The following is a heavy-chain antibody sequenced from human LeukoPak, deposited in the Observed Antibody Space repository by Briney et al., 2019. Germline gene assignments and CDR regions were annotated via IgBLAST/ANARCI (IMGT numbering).Heavy chain of an antibody. Sequence: GGSLRLSCAASGFTFSSYSMNWVRQAPGRGLEWVSYISSSSNIIYYADSVRGRFTISRDNAKNSLYLQMNSLRAEDTAVYYCGKNRYSGSLSPFDIWGQGTMVTVSS. CDR1: GFTFSSYS. CDR3: GKNRYSGSLSPFDI. J-gene: IGHJ3*02. CDR2: ISSSSNII. D-gene: IGHD1-26*01. V-gene: IGHV3-48*01.